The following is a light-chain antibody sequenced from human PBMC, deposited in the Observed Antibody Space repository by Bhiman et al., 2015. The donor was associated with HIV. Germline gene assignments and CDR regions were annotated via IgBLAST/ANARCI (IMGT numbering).Light chain of an antibody. Sequence: SYALTQPPSVSVSPGQTASITCSGHKLGDKYASWYQQRPGQSPVLVIYEDTKRPSGIPERFSGSNSGNTATLTISGTQPLDEADYYCQAWDSGAAVFGGGTKLTVL. CDR2: EDT. V-gene: IGLV3-1*01. J-gene: IGLJ3*02. CDR3: QAWDSGAAV. CDR1: KLGDKY.